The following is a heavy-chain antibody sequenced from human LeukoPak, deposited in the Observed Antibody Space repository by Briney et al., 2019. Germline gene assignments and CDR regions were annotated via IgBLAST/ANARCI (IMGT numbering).Heavy chain of an antibody. Sequence: ASVKVSCKASGYTFTGYYMHWVRQAPGQGLEWMGWINPNSGGTNYAQKFQGRVTMTRDTSISTAYMELSSLRSEDTAVYYCARGRVAARSQGINWFDPWGQGTLVTVSS. CDR2: INPNSGGT. J-gene: IGHJ5*02. CDR1: GYTFTGYY. D-gene: IGHD6-6*01. CDR3: ARGRVAARSQGINWFDP. V-gene: IGHV1-2*02.